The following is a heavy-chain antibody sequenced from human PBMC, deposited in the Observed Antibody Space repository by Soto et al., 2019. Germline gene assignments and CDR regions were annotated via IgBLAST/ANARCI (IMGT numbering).Heavy chain of an antibody. V-gene: IGHV1-69*13. Sequence: SVKVSCKASGGTFSSYAISWVRQAPGQGLEWMGGIIPIFGTANYAQKFQGRVTITADESTSTAYMELSSLRSEDTAVYYCASRPSSSRFLEWLPLGYWGQGTLVTVSS. J-gene: IGHJ4*02. CDR3: ASRPSSSRFLEWLPLGY. D-gene: IGHD3-3*01. CDR2: IIPIFGTA. CDR1: GGTFSSYA.